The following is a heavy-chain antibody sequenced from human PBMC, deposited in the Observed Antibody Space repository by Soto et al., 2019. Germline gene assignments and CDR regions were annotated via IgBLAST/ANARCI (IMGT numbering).Heavy chain of an antibody. CDR2: IYYSGST. CDR1: GGSISSSSYY. J-gene: IGHJ4*02. Sequence: SETLSLTCTVSGGSISSSSYYWGWIRQPPGKGLEWIGSIYYSGSTYYNPSLKSRVTISVDTSKNQFSLKLSSVAAADTAVYYCASTGLLEWLLYSPRNYYGDYWGQGTLVTVS. D-gene: IGHD3-3*01. V-gene: IGHV4-39*01. CDR3: ASTGLLEWLLYSPRNYYGDY.